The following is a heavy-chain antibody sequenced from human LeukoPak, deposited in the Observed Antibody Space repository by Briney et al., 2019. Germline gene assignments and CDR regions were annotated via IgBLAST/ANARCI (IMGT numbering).Heavy chain of an antibody. D-gene: IGHD1-26*01. CDR1: GGSISSYY. Sequence: SETLSLTCTVSGGSISSYYWSWIRQPPGKGLEWIGYIYYSGSTNYNPSLKSRVTISVDTSKNQFSLKLSSVTAADTAVYYCARGGKVGANYYYYYMDVWGKGTTVTVSS. V-gene: IGHV4-59*01. J-gene: IGHJ6*03. CDR2: IYYSGST. CDR3: ARGGKVGANYYYYYMDV.